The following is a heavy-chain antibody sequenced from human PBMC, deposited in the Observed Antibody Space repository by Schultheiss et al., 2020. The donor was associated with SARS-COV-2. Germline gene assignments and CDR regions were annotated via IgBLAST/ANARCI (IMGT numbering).Heavy chain of an antibody. Sequence: GGSLRLSCAASGFTFSSYWMHWVRQAPGKGLEWVAVISYDGSNKYYADSVKGRFTISRDNSKNTLYLQMNSLRAEDTAVYYCARDPADIVVVPAAIADYWGQGTLVTVSS. CDR2: ISYDGSNK. J-gene: IGHJ4*02. CDR3: ARDPADIVVVPAAIADY. CDR1: GFTFSSYW. V-gene: IGHV3-30*03. D-gene: IGHD2-2*01.